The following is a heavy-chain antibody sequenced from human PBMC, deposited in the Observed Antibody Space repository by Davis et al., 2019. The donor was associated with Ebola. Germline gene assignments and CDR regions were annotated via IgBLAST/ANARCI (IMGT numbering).Heavy chain of an antibody. CDR3: ARRIAAAGTYYYYYGMDV. CDR2: INHSGSA. CDR1: GGSFSGYY. D-gene: IGHD6-13*01. Sequence: SETLSLTCAVYGGSFSGYYWSWIRQPPGKGLEWIGEINHSGSANYNPSLKSRVTISVDTSKNQFSLKLSSVTAADTAVYYCARRIAAAGTYYYYYGMDVWGKGTTVTVSS. J-gene: IGHJ6*04. V-gene: IGHV4-34*01.